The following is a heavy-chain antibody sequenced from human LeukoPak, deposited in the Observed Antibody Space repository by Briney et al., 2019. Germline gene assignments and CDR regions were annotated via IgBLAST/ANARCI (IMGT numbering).Heavy chain of an antibody. Sequence: PGGSLRLSCAASGFTFSSYSMNWVRQAPGKGLEWVSSISSSSSYIYYADSVKGRFTISRDNAKNSLYLQMNSLRAEDTAVYYCARRGRYDSSGYPYYFDYWGQGTLVTVSS. CDR1: GFTFSSYS. V-gene: IGHV3-21*04. CDR2: ISSSSSYI. D-gene: IGHD3-22*01. J-gene: IGHJ4*02. CDR3: ARRGRYDSSGYPYYFDY.